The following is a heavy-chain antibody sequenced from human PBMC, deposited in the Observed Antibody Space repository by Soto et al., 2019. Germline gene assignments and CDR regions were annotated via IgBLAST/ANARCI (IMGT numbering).Heavy chain of an antibody. D-gene: IGHD6-13*01. V-gene: IGHV4-59*01. CDR1: GGSISGYY. Sequence: SETLSLTCTVSGGSISGYYWSWIRQPPGKGLEWIGYIYYSGSTNYNPSLKSRVTISVDTSKNQFSLKLSSVTAADTAVYYCARGIAAAGLLYYYYYMDVWGKGITVTVS. CDR3: ARGIAAAGLLYYYYYMDV. J-gene: IGHJ6*03. CDR2: IYYSGST.